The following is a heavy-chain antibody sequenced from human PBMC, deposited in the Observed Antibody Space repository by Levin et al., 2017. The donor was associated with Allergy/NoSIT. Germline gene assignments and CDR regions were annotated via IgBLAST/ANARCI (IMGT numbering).Heavy chain of an antibody. D-gene: IGHD6-19*01. CDR1: GFTFSSYA. J-gene: IGHJ6*02. Sequence: GGSLRLSCAASGFTFSSYAMSWVRQAPGKGLEWVSAISGSGGSTYYADSVKGRFTISRDNSKNTLYLQMNSLRAEDTAVYYCAKGIAVAGTRNYYYYGMDVWGQGTTVTVSS. CDR3: AKGIAVAGTRNYYYYGMDV. V-gene: IGHV3-23*01. CDR2: ISGSGGST.